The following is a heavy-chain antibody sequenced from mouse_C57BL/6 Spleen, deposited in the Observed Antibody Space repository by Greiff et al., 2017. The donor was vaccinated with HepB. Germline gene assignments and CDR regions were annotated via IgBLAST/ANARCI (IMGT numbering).Heavy chain of an antibody. CDR3: ARRESYYYAMDY. CDR2: INPGSGGT. Sequence: QVQLKQSGAELVRPGTSVKVSCKASGYAFTNYLIEWVKQRPGQGLEWIGVINPGSGGTNYNEKFKGKATLTADKSSSTAYMQLSSLTSEDSAVYFCARRESYYYAMDYWGQGTSVTVSS. CDR1: GYAFTNYL. V-gene: IGHV1-54*01. J-gene: IGHJ4*01.